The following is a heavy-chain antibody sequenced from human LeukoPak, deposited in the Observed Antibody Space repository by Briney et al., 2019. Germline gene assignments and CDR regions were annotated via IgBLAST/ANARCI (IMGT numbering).Heavy chain of an antibody. D-gene: IGHD3-22*01. CDR3: ARRILSLRTYCYDSSGYYSSPFDY. V-gene: IGHV4-34*01. J-gene: IGHJ4*02. CDR1: GGSFSGYY. Sequence: SETPSLTCAVYGGSFSGYYWSWIRQPPGKGLEWIGEINHSGSTNYNPSLKSRVTISVDTSKNQFSLKLSSVTAADTAVYYCARRILSLRTYCYDSSGYYSSPFDYWGQGTLVTVSS. CDR2: INHSGST.